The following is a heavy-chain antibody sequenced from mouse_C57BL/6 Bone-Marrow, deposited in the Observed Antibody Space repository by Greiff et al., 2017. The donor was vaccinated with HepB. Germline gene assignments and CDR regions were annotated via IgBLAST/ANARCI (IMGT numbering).Heavy chain of an antibody. Sequence: EVQVVESGGGLVKPGGSLKLSCAASGFTFSSYAMSWVRQTPEKRLEWVATISDGGSYTYYPDNVKGRFTISRDNAKNNLYLQMSHLKSEDTAMYYCARDLGGNYGMDYWGQGTSVTVSS. CDR3: ARDLGGNYGMDY. CDR2: ISDGGSYT. D-gene: IGHD2-1*01. J-gene: IGHJ4*01. CDR1: GFTFSSYA. V-gene: IGHV5-4*01.